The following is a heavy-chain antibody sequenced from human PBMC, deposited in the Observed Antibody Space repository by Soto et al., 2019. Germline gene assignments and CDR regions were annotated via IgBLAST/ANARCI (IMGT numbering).Heavy chain of an antibody. CDR3: AREFCSDGSCYSYFDY. Sequence: PSETLSLTCTVSGASISNSYWSWIRQPPGKGLEWIGYVYYSGSTKYNPSLKSRATISLDTSKKQFSLKLSSVTAADTAVYYCAREFCSDGSCYSYFDYWGQGTLVTVS. J-gene: IGHJ4*02. CDR2: VYYSGST. D-gene: IGHD2-15*01. CDR1: GASISNSY. V-gene: IGHV4-59*01.